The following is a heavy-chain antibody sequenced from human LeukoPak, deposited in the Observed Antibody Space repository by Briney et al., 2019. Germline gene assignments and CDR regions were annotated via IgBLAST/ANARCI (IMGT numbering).Heavy chain of an antibody. CDR1: GFTITNRW. D-gene: IGHD2/OR15-2a*01. CDR2: IKQDGSEK. CDR3: VRDPFFSVP. Sequence: GGSLRLSCAVSGFTITNRWMSWVRQAPGKGLEWVANIKQDGSEKYYVDSVKGRFTISRDNGKNSLYLQMNSLRVEDTALYYCVRDPFFSVPWGQGTLVTVSS. V-gene: IGHV3-7*01. J-gene: IGHJ5*02.